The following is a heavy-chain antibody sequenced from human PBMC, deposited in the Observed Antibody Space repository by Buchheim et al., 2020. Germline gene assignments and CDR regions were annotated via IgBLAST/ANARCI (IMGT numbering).Heavy chain of an antibody. Sequence: QVQLQESGPGLVKPSQTLSLTCTVSGGSISSGSYYWSWIRQPAGKGLEWIGRIYTSGSTNYNPSLKSRVTISVDTSKKQVSLKLSSVTAADSAVYYCARGRQAGFGELYRCGMDVWGQGTT. CDR2: IYTSGST. CDR3: ARGRQAGFGELYRCGMDV. J-gene: IGHJ6*02. D-gene: IGHD3-10*01. CDR1: GGSISSGSYY. V-gene: IGHV4-61*02.